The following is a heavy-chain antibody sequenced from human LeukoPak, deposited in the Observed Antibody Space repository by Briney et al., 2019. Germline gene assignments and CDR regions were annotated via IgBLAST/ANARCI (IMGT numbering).Heavy chain of an antibody. J-gene: IGHJ4*02. D-gene: IGHD1-26*01. CDR3: AREGGSYLWFFDY. V-gene: IGHV1-3*03. Sequence: ASVKVSCKASGYTFTGYYMHWVRQAPGQRLEWMGWINAGNGNTKYSQEFQGRVTITRDTSASTAYMELSSLRSEDIAVYYCAREGGSYLWFFDYWGQGTLVTVSS. CDR1: GYTFTGYY. CDR2: INAGNGNT.